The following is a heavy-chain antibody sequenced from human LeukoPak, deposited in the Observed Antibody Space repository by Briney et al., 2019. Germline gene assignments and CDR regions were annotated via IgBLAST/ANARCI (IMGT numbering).Heavy chain of an antibody. D-gene: IGHD3-9*01. J-gene: IGHJ3*02. CDR1: GFTFTSSA. CDR3: AAMYYDILTGYYAFDI. CDR2: IVVGSGNT. Sequence: SVKVSCKASGFTFTSSAVQWVRQARGQRLEWIGWIVVGSGNTNYAQKFQERVTITRDMSTSTAYMELSSLRSEDTAVYYCAAMYYDILTGYYAFDIWGQGTMVTVSS. V-gene: IGHV1-58*01.